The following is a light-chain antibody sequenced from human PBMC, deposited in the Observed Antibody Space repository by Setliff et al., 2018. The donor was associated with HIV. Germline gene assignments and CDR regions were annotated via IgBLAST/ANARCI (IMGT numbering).Light chain of an antibody. Sequence: QSVLTQPPSASGTPGQRVTISCSGSSSNIGSNYVYWYQQLPGTAPKLLTQRNDQRPSGVPDRFSGSKSGTSASLAISGLRSEDGADYYCATWDDSLSGVVFGGGTKVTVL. CDR2: RND. CDR3: ATWDDSLSGVV. J-gene: IGLJ2*01. CDR1: SSNIGSNY. V-gene: IGLV1-47*01.